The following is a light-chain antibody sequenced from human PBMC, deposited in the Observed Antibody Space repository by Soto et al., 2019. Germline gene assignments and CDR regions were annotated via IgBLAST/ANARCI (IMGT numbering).Light chain of an antibody. J-gene: IGLJ2*01. CDR1: SSDVGGYNY. CDR2: DVS. V-gene: IGLV2-14*01. CDR3: SSYTSSSTLDVV. Sequence: QSALTQPASVSGSPGQSITISCTGTSSDVGGYNYVSWYQQHPGKAPKLMIYDVSNRPSGVSNRFSGSKSGNTASLTISGLQGEDEADYYCSSYTSSSTLDVVFGGGTKVTVL.